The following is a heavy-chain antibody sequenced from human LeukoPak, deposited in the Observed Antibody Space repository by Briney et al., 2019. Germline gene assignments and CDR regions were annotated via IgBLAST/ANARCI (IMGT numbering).Heavy chain of an antibody. J-gene: IGHJ4*02. CDR3: ARLTWGQFDY. CDR1: GFTFTSYG. Sequence: GGSLRLSCAASGFTFTSYGMHWVRQAPGKGLEWVAVLWYDGSNKFYADSVKGRFTISRDNSKNTLYLQMNSLRAEDTAVYYCARLTWGQFDYWGQGTLVTVSS. V-gene: IGHV3-33*01. D-gene: IGHD7-27*01. CDR2: LWYDGSNK.